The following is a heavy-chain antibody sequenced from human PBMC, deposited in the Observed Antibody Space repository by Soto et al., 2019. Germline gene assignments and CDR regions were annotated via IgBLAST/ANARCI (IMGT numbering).Heavy chain of an antibody. D-gene: IGHD3-3*01. J-gene: IGHJ4*02. CDR1: GFTFSNAW. Sequence: LRLSCAASGFTFSNAWMSWVRQAPGKGLEWVGRIKSTTDGGTTDYAAPVTGRFTISRDDSNNTLYLQMNSLKTDHTAVYYCHATYYDFWSGYYHDYWGQGTLVTVSS. CDR2: IKSTTDGGTT. V-gene: IGHV3-15*01. CDR3: HATYYDFWSGYYHDY.